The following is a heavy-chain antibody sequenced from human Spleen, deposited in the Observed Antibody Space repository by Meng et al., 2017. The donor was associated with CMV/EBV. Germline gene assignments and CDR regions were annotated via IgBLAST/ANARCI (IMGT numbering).Heavy chain of an antibody. CDR1: GDSVSGNGAA. D-gene: IGHD4-17*01. Sequence: RHHARPHLVNPAQPLSLTSDISGDSVSGNGAAWNWIRQSPSRGLAWLGRTYNRSKWYNDYAVSVKSLITIIPDTSKNQFSLQLNSVTPEDTAVYYCSRWGGDYGDYGLDYWGQGTLVTVSS. J-gene: IGHJ4*02. CDR3: SRWGGDYGDYGLDY. V-gene: IGHV6-1*01. CDR2: TYNRSKWYN.